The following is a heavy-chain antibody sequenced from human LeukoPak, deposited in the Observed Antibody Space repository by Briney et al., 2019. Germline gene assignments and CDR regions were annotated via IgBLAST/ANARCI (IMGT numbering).Heavy chain of an antibody. CDR1: GFTFGDYA. J-gene: IGHJ4*02. D-gene: IGHD6-19*01. CDR2: IRSKAYGGTT. CDR3: TRHISGWYGDFDY. Sequence: GGSLRLSCTTAGFTFGDYAMSWCRKAPGKGLDWVGLIRSKAYGGTTEYAASVKGRFSISRADSKSIAYLQMNSLKTEDTAVYYCTRHISGWYGDFDYWGQGTLVSVSS. V-gene: IGHV3-49*03.